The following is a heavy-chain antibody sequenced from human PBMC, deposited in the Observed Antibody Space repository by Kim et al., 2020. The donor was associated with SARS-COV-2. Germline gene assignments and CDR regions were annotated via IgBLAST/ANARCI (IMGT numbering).Heavy chain of an antibody. CDR3: ARDLSSSSY. Sequence: SYIYYADSVKGRFTISRDNAKNSLYLQMNSLRAEDTAVYYCARDLSSSSYWGQGTLVTVSS. CDR2: SYI. V-gene: IGHV3-21*01. D-gene: IGHD6-13*01. J-gene: IGHJ4*02.